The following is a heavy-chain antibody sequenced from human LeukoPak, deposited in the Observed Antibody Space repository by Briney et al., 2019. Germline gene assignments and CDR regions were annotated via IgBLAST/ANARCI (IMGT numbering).Heavy chain of an antibody. D-gene: IGHD6-19*01. CDR3: ARGTVAAPGY. Sequence: SETLSLTCAVYGGSFSGYYWSWIRQPPGKGLEGIGEINHSGSTNYNPSLKSRVTISVDTSKNQFSLKLSSVTAADTAVYYCARGTVAAPGYWGQGTLVTVSS. CDR1: GGSFSGYY. J-gene: IGHJ4*02. CDR2: INHSGST. V-gene: IGHV4-34*01.